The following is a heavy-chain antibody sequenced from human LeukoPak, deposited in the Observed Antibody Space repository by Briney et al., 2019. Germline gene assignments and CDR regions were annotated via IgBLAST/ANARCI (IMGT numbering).Heavy chain of an antibody. CDR3: ARDRLTGGSYFFDY. CDR1: AFTFSDYS. J-gene: IGHJ4*02. V-gene: IGHV3-48*01. CDR2: ISGRSSTI. D-gene: IGHD1-26*01. Sequence: GGSLRLSCAASAFTFSDYSMNWVRQAPGKGLEWISYISGRSSTIYYADSVRGRFTISRDNAKNSMYLQMNSLRAEDTAVYYCARDRLTGGSYFFDYWGQGTLVTVSS.